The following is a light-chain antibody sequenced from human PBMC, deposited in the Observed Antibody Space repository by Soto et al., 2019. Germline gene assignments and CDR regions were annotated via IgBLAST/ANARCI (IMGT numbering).Light chain of an antibody. J-gene: IGLJ1*01. CDR2: EVS. CDR3: SSYTSSNTYV. Sequence: QSLMSHPPSGSSSPGQSDAIPSTRTSSYVGSYNRVSWYQQPPGTAPKVMIYEVSNRPSGVPDRFSGSKSGNTASLTISGLQAEDEADYYCSSYTSSNTYVFGTGTKVTVL. CDR1: SSYVGSYNR. V-gene: IGLV2-18*02.